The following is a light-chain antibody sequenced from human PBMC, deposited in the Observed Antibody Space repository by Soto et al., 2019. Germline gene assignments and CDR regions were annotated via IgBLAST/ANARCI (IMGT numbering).Light chain of an antibody. CDR3: SSYASSTTPYV. J-gene: IGLJ1*01. V-gene: IGLV2-14*02. CDR1: SSDVGSYNL. Sequence: QSALTQPASVSGSHGQSITISCTGTSSDVGSYNLVSWYQQHPGKAPKLMIYEGSKRPSGVSNRFSGSKSGNTASLTISGLQAEDEADYYCSSYASSTTPYVFGTGTKVTVL. CDR2: EGS.